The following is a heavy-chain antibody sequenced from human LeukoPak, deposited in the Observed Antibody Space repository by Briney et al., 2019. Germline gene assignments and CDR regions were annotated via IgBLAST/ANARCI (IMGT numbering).Heavy chain of an antibody. CDR1: GGSISSGVYF. D-gene: IGHD2-2*01. J-gene: IGHJ5*02. V-gene: IGHV4-30-4*08. CDR3: AREKHIVVVPAAPSEGTWFDP. Sequence: PSQTLSLTCTVSGGSISSGVYFWRWIRQPPGKGLEWLGYIYYSGSTYYNPSLKSRVTISVHTSKNQFSLKLSSVTAADTAVYYCAREKHIVVVPAAPSEGTWFDPWGQGTLVTVSS. CDR2: IYYSGST.